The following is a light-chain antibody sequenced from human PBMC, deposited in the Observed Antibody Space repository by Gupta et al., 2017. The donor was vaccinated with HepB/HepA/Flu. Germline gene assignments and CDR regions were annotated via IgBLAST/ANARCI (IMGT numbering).Light chain of an antibody. Sequence: DIQMIQSPSTLSTSVGDRVTITCRASENIDTWLAWYQQKPGKAPKLLIYKTSTLHSGVPSRFSGSGSGTEFTLTISSLQPDDSATYYCQQYNKVSLPTFGGGTKVEI. CDR3: QQYNKVSLPT. V-gene: IGKV1-5*03. CDR2: KTS. J-gene: IGKJ4*01. CDR1: ENIDTW.